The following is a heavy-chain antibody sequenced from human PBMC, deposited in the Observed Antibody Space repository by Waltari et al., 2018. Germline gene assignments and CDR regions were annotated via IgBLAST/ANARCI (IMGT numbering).Heavy chain of an antibody. CDR1: GFTFDDYA. CDR3: TKDVTAAGSAQFDY. V-gene: IGHV3-9*03. CDR2: SSWNSGWI. J-gene: IGHJ4*02. D-gene: IGHD6-13*01. Sequence: EVQLVESGGGVVQPGRSLRVSCAASGFTFDDYAMHWVRQGPGEGLEWVAGSSWNSGWIGYAESVKGRVTISRDNAKNSLPLQMNSLRAEDMALYYCTKDVTAAGSAQFDYWGQGTLVSVSS.